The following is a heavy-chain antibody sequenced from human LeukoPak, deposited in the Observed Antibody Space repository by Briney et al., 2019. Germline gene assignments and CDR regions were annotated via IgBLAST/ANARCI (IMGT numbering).Heavy chain of an antibody. V-gene: IGHV3-23*01. D-gene: IGHD6-13*01. CDR1: GFTFSSYA. J-gene: IGHJ4*02. CDR3: ARDPSHSSSWYHYFDY. Sequence: GGSLRLSCAASGFTFSSYAMSWVRQAPGKGLEWVSAISGSGGSTYYADSVKGRFTISRDNSKNTLYLQMNSLRAEDTAVYYCARDPSHSSSWYHYFDYWGQGTLVTVSS. CDR2: ISGSGGST.